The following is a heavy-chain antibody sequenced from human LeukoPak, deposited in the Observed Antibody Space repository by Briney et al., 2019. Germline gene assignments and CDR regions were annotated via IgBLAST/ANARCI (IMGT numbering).Heavy chain of an antibody. CDR3: ARGPTGYYSAPDY. V-gene: IGHV1-2*02. CDR1: GYTFTGYY. D-gene: IGHD3-9*01. Sequence: ASVKVSCKASGYTFTGYYMHWVRQAPGQGLEWMGWINPNSGGTNYAQKFQGRVTMTRDTSISTAYMELSRLRSDGTAVYYCARGPTGYYSAPDYWGQGTLVTVSS. CDR2: INPNSGGT. J-gene: IGHJ4*02.